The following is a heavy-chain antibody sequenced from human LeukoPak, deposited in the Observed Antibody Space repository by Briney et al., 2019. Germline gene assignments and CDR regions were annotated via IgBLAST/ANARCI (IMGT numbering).Heavy chain of an antibody. V-gene: IGHV3-48*01. CDR2: ISSSSSIE. CDR3: AREGYYYDSTGYTYYFDY. Sequence: GGSLRLSCAASGFTFSSYNMNWVRQAPGKGLEWVSYISSSSSIEYYADPVKGRFTISRDNAKNSLYLQMNSLRAEDTAVYYCAREGYYYDSTGYTYYFDYWGQGTLVTVSS. CDR1: GFTFSSYN. D-gene: IGHD3-22*01. J-gene: IGHJ4*02.